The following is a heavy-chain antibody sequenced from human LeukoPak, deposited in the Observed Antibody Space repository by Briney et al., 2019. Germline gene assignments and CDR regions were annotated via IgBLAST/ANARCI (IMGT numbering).Heavy chain of an antibody. Sequence: SETLSLTCTVSGGSISSFHWSWIRQPPEKGLEWIGYIYYSGSTNYNPSLKSRVTISIDASKNQCSLKLNSVTAADTAVYYCATLAVGAGGPEFQHWGQGSLVTVSS. CDR2: IYYSGST. CDR3: ATLAVGAGGPEFQH. J-gene: IGHJ1*01. CDR1: GGSISSFH. V-gene: IGHV4-59*08. D-gene: IGHD1-26*01.